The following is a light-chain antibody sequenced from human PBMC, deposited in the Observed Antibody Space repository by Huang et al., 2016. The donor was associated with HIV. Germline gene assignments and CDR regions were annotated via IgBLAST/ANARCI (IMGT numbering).Light chain of an antibody. J-gene: IGKJ4*01. CDR1: QDIRHA. CDR3: LQAYNYPLT. Sequence: AIQMTQSPSSLSASVGDRVTISCRASQDIRHALGWYPQIPGKAPKLLIYGATSLQSGVPSRFSGSESGTDFTLTISNLQPEDFATYYCLQAYNYPLTFGGGTKVEI. CDR2: GAT. V-gene: IGKV1-6*01.